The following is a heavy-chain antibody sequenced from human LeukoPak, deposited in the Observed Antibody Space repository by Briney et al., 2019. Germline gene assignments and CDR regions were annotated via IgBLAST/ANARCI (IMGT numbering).Heavy chain of an antibody. V-gene: IGHV3-23*01. Sequence: PGGSLRLSCAASGFTFSSYAMSWVRQAPGKGLEWVSGFGGSGADIFYADSVKGRFTISRDNSKNTLYLQMNSLRDEDTAVYYCAKFEFGFWGQGTLVTVSS. CDR3: AKFEFGF. CDR2: FGGSGADI. CDR1: GFTFSSYA. J-gene: IGHJ4*02. D-gene: IGHD3-16*01.